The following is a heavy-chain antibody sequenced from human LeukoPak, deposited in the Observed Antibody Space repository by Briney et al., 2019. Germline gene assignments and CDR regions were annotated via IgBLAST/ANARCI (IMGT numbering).Heavy chain of an antibody. J-gene: IGHJ4*02. CDR3: ARDDSYDISGYSFVY. CDR2: IYYSGST. D-gene: IGHD3-22*01. V-gene: IGHV4-59*01. CDR1: GGSISTYY. Sequence: PSETLSLTCTVSGGSISTYYWSWIRQPPGKGLEWIGYIYYSGSTNYNPSLKSRVTISVDTSKNQFSLKLSSVTAADTAVYYCARDDSYDISGYSFVYWGQGTLVTVSS.